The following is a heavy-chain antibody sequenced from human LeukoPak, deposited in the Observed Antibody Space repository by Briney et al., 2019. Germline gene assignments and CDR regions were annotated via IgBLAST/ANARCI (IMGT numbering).Heavy chain of an antibody. CDR2: ISWDGGST. J-gene: IGHJ6*03. Sequence: PGGSLRLSCAASGFTFDDYAMHWVRQAPGKGLEWVSLISWDGGSTYYADSVKGRFTISRDNSKNSLYLQMNSLRAEDTALYYCAKDQAEAAAGNYYYYYMDVWGKGTTVTVSS. V-gene: IGHV3-43D*03. CDR1: GFTFDDYA. D-gene: IGHD6-13*01. CDR3: AKDQAEAAAGNYYYYYMDV.